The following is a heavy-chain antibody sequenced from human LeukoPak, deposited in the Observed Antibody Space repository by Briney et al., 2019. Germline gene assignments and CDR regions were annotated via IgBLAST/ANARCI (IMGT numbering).Heavy chain of an antibody. Sequence: ASVKVSCKASGYTFTHYGISWVRQAPGQRLEWMGWINAGNGNTKYSQKFQGRVTMTRDTSTSTVYMELSSLRSEDTAVYYCARGILGWIDYWGQGTLVTVSS. J-gene: IGHJ4*02. V-gene: IGHV1-18*01. CDR2: INAGNGNT. CDR1: GYTFTHYG. D-gene: IGHD6-19*01. CDR3: ARGILGWIDY.